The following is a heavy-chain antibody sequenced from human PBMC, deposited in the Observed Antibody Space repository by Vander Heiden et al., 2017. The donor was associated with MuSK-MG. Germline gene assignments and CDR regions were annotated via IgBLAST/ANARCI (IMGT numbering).Heavy chain of an antibody. V-gene: IGHV3-30*04. Sequence: QVQPVASGHRVLQPGRHRRLSCALSVFTPSADARHWVRQAPGKGLEWVAVISYDGSNKYYADSVKGRFTISRDNSKNTLYLQMNSLRAEDTAVYYCARALRSGSGYYSSDYWGQGTLVTVSS. J-gene: IGHJ4*02. D-gene: IGHD3-22*01. CDR1: VFTPSADA. CDR2: ISYDGSNK. CDR3: ARALRSGSGYYSSDY.